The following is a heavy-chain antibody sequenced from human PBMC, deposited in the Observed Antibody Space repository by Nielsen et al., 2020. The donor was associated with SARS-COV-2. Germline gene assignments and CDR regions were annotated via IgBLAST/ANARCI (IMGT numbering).Heavy chain of an antibody. D-gene: IGHD3-9*01. CDR2: IWYDGSNK. CDR3: ARGYYDILYAFDI. V-gene: IGHV3-33*08. Sequence: GGSLRLSCAASGFTFSSYCMSWVRQAPGKGLEWVAVIWYDGSNKYYADSVKGRFTISRDNSKNTLYLQMNSLRAEDTAVYYCARGYYDILYAFDIWGQGTMVTVSS. CDR1: GFTFSSYC. J-gene: IGHJ3*02.